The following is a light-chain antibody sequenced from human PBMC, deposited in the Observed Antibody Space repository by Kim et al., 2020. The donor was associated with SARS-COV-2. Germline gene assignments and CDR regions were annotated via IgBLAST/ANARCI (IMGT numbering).Light chain of an antibody. CDR3: SAWDSSLSAWV. V-gene: IGLV10-54*01. Sequence: RQTATLTCPGNSNNVGNQGAAWLQQHQGHPPKLLSYRNNNRPSGISERFSASRSGDTASLTITGLQPEDEADYYCSAWDSSLSAWVFGGGTKLTVL. J-gene: IGLJ2*01. CDR1: SNNVGNQG. CDR2: RNN.